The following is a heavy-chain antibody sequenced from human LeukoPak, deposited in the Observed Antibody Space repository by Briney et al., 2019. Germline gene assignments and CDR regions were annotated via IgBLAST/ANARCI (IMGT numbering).Heavy chain of an antibody. Sequence: GGSLRLSCAASGFTFSNAWMSWVRQAPGKGLEWVSAITDSVGDTYYANSVQGRFTISRDNSRNTLYLQMNSLRAEDTAIYYCAKVFVSLGPTRGYSFDYWGQGSLVTVSS. CDR3: AKVFVSLGPTRGYSFDY. V-gene: IGHV3-23*01. D-gene: IGHD3-16*01. CDR2: ITDSVGDT. J-gene: IGHJ4*02. CDR1: GFTFSNAW.